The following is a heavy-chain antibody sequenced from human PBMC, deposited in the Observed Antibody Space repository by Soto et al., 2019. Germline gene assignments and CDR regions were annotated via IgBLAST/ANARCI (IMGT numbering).Heavy chain of an antibody. CDR2: IKTSAGGGAT. CDR1: GFSFNEAW. J-gene: IGHJ6*02. CDR3: TTGSVEGI. D-gene: IGHD2-15*01. V-gene: IGHV3-15*07. Sequence: EVQLVESAGGLVKPGGSLRLSCVASGFSFNEAWMNWVRQAPGEGPEWVGRIKTSAGGGATDYAAPVQGRFTISRDDSKNALYLHMNSLRTEDTAIYYCTTGSVEGIWGQGTKVTVSS.